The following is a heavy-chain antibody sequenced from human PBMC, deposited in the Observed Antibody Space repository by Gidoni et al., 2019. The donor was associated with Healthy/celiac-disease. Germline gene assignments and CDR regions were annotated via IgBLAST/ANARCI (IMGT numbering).Heavy chain of an antibody. CDR1: GGSISSSSYY. D-gene: IGHD2-2*01. CDR2: IYYSGST. J-gene: IGHJ5*02. CDR3: ASRTDIVVVPAAWGWFDP. V-gene: IGHV4-39*01. Sequence: QLQLQESGPGLVKPSETLSLTCTVSGGSISSSSYYWGWIRQPPGKGLEWIGSIYYSGSTYYNPSLKSRVTISVDTSKNQFSLKLSSVTAADTAVYYCASRTDIVVVPAAWGWFDPWGQGTLVTVSS.